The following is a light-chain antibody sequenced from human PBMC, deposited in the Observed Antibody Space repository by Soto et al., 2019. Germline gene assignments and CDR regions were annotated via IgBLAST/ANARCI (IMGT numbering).Light chain of an antibody. Sequence: DIQMTQSPSSLSASVGDRVTITCQASQDISNNLNWYQQKPGKAPKLLIYDASNLETEVPSRFSGSGSGTDFTFTISSLQPEDVATYYCQQYDNFPLTFGGGTKVDI. CDR1: QDISNN. CDR2: DAS. CDR3: QQYDNFPLT. V-gene: IGKV1-33*01. J-gene: IGKJ4*01.